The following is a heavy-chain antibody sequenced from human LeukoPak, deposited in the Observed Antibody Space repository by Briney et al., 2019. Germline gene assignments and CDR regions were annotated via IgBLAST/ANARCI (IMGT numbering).Heavy chain of an antibody. CDR3: AKDMANGVCYNLYYYDSSGYCYDAFDI. J-gene: IGHJ3*02. CDR2: ISWNSGSI. CDR1: GFTFSSYS. Sequence: GGSLRLSCAASGFTFSSYSMNWVRQAPGKGLEWVSGISWNSGSIGYADSVKGRFTISRDNAKNSLYLQMNSLRAEDTALYYCAKDMANGVCYNLYYYDSSGYCYDAFDIWGQGTMVTVSS. V-gene: IGHV3-9*01. D-gene: IGHD3-22*01.